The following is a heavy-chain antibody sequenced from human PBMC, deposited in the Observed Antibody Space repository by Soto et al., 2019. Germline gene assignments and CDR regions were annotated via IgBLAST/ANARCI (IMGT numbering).Heavy chain of an antibody. CDR3: ARSHYSDSSGYYYYYGMDV. CDR2: IYYSGST. J-gene: IGHJ6*02. D-gene: IGHD3-22*01. CDR1: GDSISSGGYY. V-gene: IGHV4-31*03. Sequence: SSETLSLTCTVSGDSISSGGYYCSWIRQHQGQALEWIGYIYYSGSTYYNPSLKSRVTISVDTSKNQFSLKLSSVTAADTAVYYCARSHYSDSSGYYYYYGMDVWAQGTTVTVSS.